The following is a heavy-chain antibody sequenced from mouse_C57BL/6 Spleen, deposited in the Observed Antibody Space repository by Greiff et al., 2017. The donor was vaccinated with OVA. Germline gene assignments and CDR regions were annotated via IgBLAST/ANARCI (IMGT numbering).Heavy chain of an antibody. CDR3: AREIYYDYDDGRAMDY. V-gene: IGHV1-7*01. D-gene: IGHD2-4*01. Sequence: VQLQQSGAELAKPGASVKLSCKASGYTFTSYWMHWVKQRPGQGLEWIGYITPSSGYTKYNQKFKDKATLTADKSSSTAYMQLSSLTYEDSAVYYCAREIYYDYDDGRAMDYWGQGTSVTVSS. CDR1: GYTFTSYW. CDR2: ITPSSGYT. J-gene: IGHJ4*01.